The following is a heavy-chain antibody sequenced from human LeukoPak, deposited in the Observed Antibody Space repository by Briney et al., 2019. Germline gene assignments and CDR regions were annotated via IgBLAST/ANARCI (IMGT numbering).Heavy chain of an antibody. Sequence: GGSLRLSCAASGFTLSSYWMSWVRQAPGKGLEWVANIKQDGSEKYYVDSVKGRFTISRDNAKNSLYLQMNSLRAEDTAVYYCARDRRYGSGSYYKDYWGQGTLVTVSS. V-gene: IGHV3-7*01. J-gene: IGHJ4*02. CDR3: ARDRRYGSGSYYKDY. CDR2: IKQDGSEK. D-gene: IGHD3-10*01. CDR1: GFTLSSYW.